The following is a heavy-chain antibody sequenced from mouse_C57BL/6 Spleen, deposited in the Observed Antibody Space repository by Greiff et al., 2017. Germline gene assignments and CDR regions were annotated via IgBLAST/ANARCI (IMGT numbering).Heavy chain of an antibody. Sequence: QVHVKQSGAELVRPGTSVKMSCKASGYTFTNYWIGWAKQRPGHGLEWIGDIYPGGGYTNYNEKFKGKATLTADKSSSTAYMQFSSLTSEDSAIYYCARYDYDYSWFAYWGQGTLVTVSA. V-gene: IGHV1-63*01. CDR3: ARYDYDYSWFAY. CDR1: GYTFTNYW. D-gene: IGHD2-4*01. J-gene: IGHJ3*01. CDR2: IYPGGGYT.